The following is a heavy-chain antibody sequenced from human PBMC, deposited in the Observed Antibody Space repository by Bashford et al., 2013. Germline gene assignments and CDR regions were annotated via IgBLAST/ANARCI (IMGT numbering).Heavy chain of an antibody. J-gene: IGHJ5*02. Sequence: VRQAPGKGLEWVSVISGRGDVSYHADSVKGRFAISRDNSKNTLFLQMNSLRAEDTAIYYCAKGSTSVVVRSWLDPWGQGTLVTVSS. D-gene: IGHD3-22*01. CDR2: ISGRGDVS. CDR3: AKGSTSVVVRSWLDP. V-gene: IGHV3-23*01.